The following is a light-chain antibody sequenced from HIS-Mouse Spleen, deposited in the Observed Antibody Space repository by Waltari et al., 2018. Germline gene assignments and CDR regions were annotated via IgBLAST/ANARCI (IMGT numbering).Light chain of an antibody. CDR2: EDS. J-gene: IGLJ2*01. CDR1: ALPKKY. V-gene: IGLV3-10*01. CDR3: YSTDSSGNHRV. Sequence: SYELTQPPSVSVSPGQTARITCSGDALPKKYAYWYQQKSGQGPVLVIYEDSKRPSGIPERFSGSSSGTIATLTISGAQVEDEADYYCYSTDSSGNHRVFGGGTKLTVL.